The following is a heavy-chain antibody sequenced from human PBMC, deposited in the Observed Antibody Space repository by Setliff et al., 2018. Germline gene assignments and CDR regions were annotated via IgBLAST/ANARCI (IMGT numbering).Heavy chain of an antibody. J-gene: IGHJ4*02. D-gene: IGHD5-12*01. CDR1: GYNFITTG. CDR3: ARSSGPRVVLAADFDY. V-gene: IGHV1-18*01. Sequence: ASVKVSCKTSGYNFITTGISWVRQAPGQGPEWMGCISPYNGNTNYAQKFQDRVTMTTDTSTATVYMELKNLRSDDTAVYYCARSSGPRVVLAADFDYWGQGTLVTAPQ. CDR2: ISPYNGNT.